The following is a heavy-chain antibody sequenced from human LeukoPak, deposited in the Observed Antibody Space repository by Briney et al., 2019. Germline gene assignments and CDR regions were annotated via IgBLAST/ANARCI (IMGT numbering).Heavy chain of an antibody. V-gene: IGHV4-59*01. CDR1: GGSISSYY. CDR2: IYYSGST. J-gene: IGHJ4*02. D-gene: IGHD3-22*01. Sequence: SETLSLTCTVSGGSISSYYWSWIRQPPGKGLEWIGYIYYSGSTNYNPSLKSRVTISVDTSKNQFSLKLSSVTAADTAVCYCARGGYQFEPVDYWGQGTLVTVSS. CDR3: ARGGYQFEPVDY.